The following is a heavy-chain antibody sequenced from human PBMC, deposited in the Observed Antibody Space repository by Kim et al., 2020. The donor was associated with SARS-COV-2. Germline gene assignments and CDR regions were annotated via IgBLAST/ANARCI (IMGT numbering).Heavy chain of an antibody. Sequence: GGSLRLSCAASGFTFSSYGMHWVRQAPGKGLEWVAVIWYDGSNKYYADSVKGRFTISRDNSKNTLYLQMNSLRAEDMAVYYCARDKFDNYDSSGYYAQVVDYWGQGTLVTVSS. CDR2: IWYDGSNK. J-gene: IGHJ4*02. V-gene: IGHV3-33*01. CDR3: ARDKFDNYDSSGYYAQVVDY. D-gene: IGHD3-22*01. CDR1: GFTFSSYG.